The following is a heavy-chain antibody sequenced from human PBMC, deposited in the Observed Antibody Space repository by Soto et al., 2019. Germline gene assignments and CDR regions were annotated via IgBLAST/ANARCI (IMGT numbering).Heavy chain of an antibody. CDR2: ISAYNGNT. CDR3: ARQQWLYYYYGMDV. CDR1: GYTFTTYG. V-gene: IGHV1-18*01. Sequence: QVQLVQSGAEVKKPGASVKVSCKASGYTFTTYGISWVRQAPGQGLEWMGWISAYNGNTNYAQKIDGRVTVTTAASTSTGYMELRSLRCADTAVYYCARQQWLYYYYGMDVWGQGTTVTVSS. J-gene: IGHJ6*02. D-gene: IGHD6-19*01.